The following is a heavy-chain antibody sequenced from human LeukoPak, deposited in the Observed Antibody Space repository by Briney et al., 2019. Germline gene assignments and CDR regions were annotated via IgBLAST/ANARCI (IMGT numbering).Heavy chain of an antibody. Sequence: GGSLRLSCAASGFTFSSYDMNWVRQAPGKGLEWVSSISGSSSYIYYADSAKGRFTISRDIAKNSLYLQMNSLRAEDTAVYYCAISGGGIAAADTFDYWGQGTLVTVSS. CDR2: ISGSSSYI. D-gene: IGHD6-13*01. J-gene: IGHJ4*02. CDR3: AISGGGIAAADTFDY. V-gene: IGHV3-21*04. CDR1: GFTFSSYD.